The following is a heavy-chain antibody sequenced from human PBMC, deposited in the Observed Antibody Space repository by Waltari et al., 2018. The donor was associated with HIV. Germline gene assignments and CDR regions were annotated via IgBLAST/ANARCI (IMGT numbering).Heavy chain of an antibody. CDR1: GFTFGDDY. CDR3: TRVFRGTINYFDSRLGH. CDR2: INPNSGGT. J-gene: IGHJ4*02. Sequence: QVQLVQSGAEVKTPGASVKVPGKVSGFTFGDDYMQWVRQAPGQGLEWMGWINPNSGGTRYSEKFQGRVTMTRDTSISTAYMELFRLRFDDTAIYYCTRVFRGTINYFDSRLGHWGQGTLVTVSS. D-gene: IGHD3-22*01. V-gene: IGHV1-2*02.